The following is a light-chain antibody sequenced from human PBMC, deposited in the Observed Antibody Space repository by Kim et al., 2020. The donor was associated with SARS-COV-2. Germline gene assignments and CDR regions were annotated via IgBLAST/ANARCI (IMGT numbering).Light chain of an antibody. CDR3: QSYDSSNHVV. CDR2: EDN. CDR1: SGSIASNY. J-gene: IGLJ2*01. V-gene: IGLV6-57*01. Sequence: KPVTMSCTRSSGSIASNYVQWYQQRPGSSPTTVIYEDNQRPSGVPDRFSGSIDSSSNSASLTISGLKTEDEADYYCQSYDSSNHVVFGGGTQLTVL.